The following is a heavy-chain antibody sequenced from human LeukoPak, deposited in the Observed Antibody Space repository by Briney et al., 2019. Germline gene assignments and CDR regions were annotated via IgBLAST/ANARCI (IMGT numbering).Heavy chain of an antibody. J-gene: IGHJ4*02. CDR1: GYTFTSYD. Sequence: ASVKVSCKASGYTFTSYDINGVRQATGQGLEWMGWMNPNSANTGYAQKFQGRVTITRDTSKSTAYMELSSLRSGDTAVYYCARTLPGGVVDYWGQGTLVTVSS. V-gene: IGHV1-8*03. CDR2: MNPNSANT. D-gene: IGHD1-14*01. CDR3: ARTLPGGVVDY.